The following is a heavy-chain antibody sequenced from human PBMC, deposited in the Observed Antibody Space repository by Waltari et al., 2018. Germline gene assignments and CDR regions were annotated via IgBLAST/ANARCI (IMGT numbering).Heavy chain of an antibody. CDR3: AKSRGSSYGTEYLDY. Sequence: EVQLLESGGGLVQPGGSLRLSCAASGFTFRRYAKNWVRQAPGKGLEWVSLITGSGDSTYYADSVKGRFTVSRDNSKNTLYLQMNSLRAEDTAVYYCAKSRGSSYGTEYLDYWGQGTLVTVSS. J-gene: IGHJ4*02. CDR2: ITGSGDST. V-gene: IGHV3-23*01. CDR1: GFTFRRYA. D-gene: IGHD3-16*01.